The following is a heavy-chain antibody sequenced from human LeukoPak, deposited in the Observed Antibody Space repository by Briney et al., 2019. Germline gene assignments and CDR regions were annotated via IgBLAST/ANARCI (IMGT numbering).Heavy chain of an antibody. D-gene: IGHD3-3*01. CDR1: GGSFSSGSYY. Sequence: SETLSLTCTVSGGSFSSGSYYWSWIRQPPGKGLEWIGYIYYSGSTNYNPSLKSRVTISVDTSKNQFSLKLSSVTAADTAVYYCASWYYDFWSGYKNFDYWGQGTLVTVSS. CDR2: IYYSGST. V-gene: IGHV4-61*01. CDR3: ASWYYDFWSGYKNFDY. J-gene: IGHJ4*02.